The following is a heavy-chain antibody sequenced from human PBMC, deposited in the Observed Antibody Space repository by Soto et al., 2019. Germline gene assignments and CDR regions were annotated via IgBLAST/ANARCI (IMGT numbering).Heavy chain of an antibody. D-gene: IGHD1-1*01. CDR2: ISDNGDTT. V-gene: IGHV3-23*01. Sequence: GGSLRLSCAASGFILRSYAMSWVRQAPGTGLEWVSAISDNGDTTYYVDSVKGRFTISRDNSKNILYLQMNSLRAEDTALYYCAKGRTVGTSWGQGTLVTVSS. J-gene: IGHJ5*02. CDR3: AKGRTVGTS. CDR1: GFILRSYA.